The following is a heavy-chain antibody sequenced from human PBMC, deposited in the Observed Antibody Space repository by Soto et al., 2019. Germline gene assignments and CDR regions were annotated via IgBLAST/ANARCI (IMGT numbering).Heavy chain of an antibody. Sequence: TSESLSLTGAFYVGSSDDFYWSWVRQSPGKGLEWVGEISHDGGTNYSPSLASRVSISVDTSKNQFSLHLRSVTAADTGLYYCARGQLVWYGDLTPYHRDMDVWGQGTTVTVSS. CDR1: VGSSDDFY. V-gene: IGHV4-34*01. D-gene: IGHD3-10*01. J-gene: IGHJ6*02. CDR2: ISHDGGT. CDR3: ARGQLVWYGDLTPYHRDMDV.